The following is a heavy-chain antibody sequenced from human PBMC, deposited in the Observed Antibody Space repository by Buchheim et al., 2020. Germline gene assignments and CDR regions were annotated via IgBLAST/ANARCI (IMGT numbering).Heavy chain of an antibody. J-gene: IGHJ5*02. CDR2: INPNSGGT. D-gene: IGHD3-10*01. V-gene: IGHV1-2*02. Sequence: QVQLVQSGAEVKKPGASVKVSCKASGYTFTGYYMHWVRQAPGQGLEWMGWINPNSGGTNYAQKFQGRVTMTRNTSISTAYMELSSLRSEDTAVYYCARKGFGWFGESGDWFDPWGQGTL. CDR1: GYTFTGYY. CDR3: ARKGFGWFGESGDWFDP.